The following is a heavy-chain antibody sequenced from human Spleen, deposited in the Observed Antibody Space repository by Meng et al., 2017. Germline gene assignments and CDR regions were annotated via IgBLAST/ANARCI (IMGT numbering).Heavy chain of an antibody. CDR2: MYYSGST. V-gene: IGHV4-59*01. CDR3: ARGPTTMAHDFDY. D-gene: IGHD4-11*01. CDR1: GGSFSSYY. J-gene: IGHJ4*02. Sequence: QGHLQESGPGLVKPSETLSLTCTVSGGSFSSYYWGWIRQPPGKGLEWIGYMYYSGSTNYNPSLKRRVTITVDTSKTQFSLKLSSVTAADTAVYYCARGPTTMAHDFDYWGQGTLVTVSS.